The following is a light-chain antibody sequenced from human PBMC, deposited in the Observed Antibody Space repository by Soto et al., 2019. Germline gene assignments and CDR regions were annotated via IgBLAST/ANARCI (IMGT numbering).Light chain of an antibody. CDR2: DAS. CDR1: QSISSW. V-gene: IGKV1-5*01. Sequence: DIQMTQSPSTLSASVGDRVTITCRASQSISSWLAWYQQKPGKAPKLLIYDASSLESGVPSRFSGSGSGTDFTLTISSLQPDDLATDSGHQYKSFSPTFGPGTKVEIK. J-gene: IGKJ1*01. CDR3: HQYKSFSPT.